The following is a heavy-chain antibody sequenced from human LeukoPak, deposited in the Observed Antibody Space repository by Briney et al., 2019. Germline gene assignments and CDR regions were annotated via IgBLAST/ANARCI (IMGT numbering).Heavy chain of an antibody. V-gene: IGHV3-23*05. CDR1: GFTFSDYA. CDR3: ARSVPDYTRFDF. D-gene: IGHD4-11*01. CDR2: FKTNYNQV. J-gene: IGHJ4*02. Sequence: GSLRLSCVASGFTFSDYAMNWVRQAPGKGLEWVSTFKTNYNQVYYAESVRGRFTISTDNSKNTAYLQMNSLRVEDTALYYCARSVPDYTRFDFWGQGALVTVPS.